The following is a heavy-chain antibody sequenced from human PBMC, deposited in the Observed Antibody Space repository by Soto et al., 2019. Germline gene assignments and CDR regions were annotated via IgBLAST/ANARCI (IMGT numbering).Heavy chain of an antibody. D-gene: IGHD3-16*01. CDR2: IIPIFGTA. V-gene: IGHV1-69*13. CDR1: GGTFSSYA. J-gene: IGHJ4*02. CDR3: ARGGPYYDYVWGSPY. Sequence: SVKVSCKASGGTFSSYAISWVRQAPGQGLEWMGGIIPIFGTANYAQKFQGRVTITADESTSTACMELSSLRSEDTAVYYCARGGPYYDYVWGSPYWGQGTLVTVSS.